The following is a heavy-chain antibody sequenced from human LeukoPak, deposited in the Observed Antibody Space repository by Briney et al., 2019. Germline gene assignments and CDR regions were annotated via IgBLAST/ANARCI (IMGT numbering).Heavy chain of an antibody. J-gene: IGHJ4*02. CDR3: ARGRGPNRIDC. Sequence: PSETLSLTCAVYGGSFSGYYWSWIRQPPGKGLEWIGEINHSGSTNYNPFLKSRVTISVDTSKNQFSLKLSSVTAADTAVYYCARGRGPNRIDCWGQGTLVTVSS. CDR2: INHSGST. D-gene: IGHD1-14*01. CDR1: GGSFSGYY. V-gene: IGHV4-34*01.